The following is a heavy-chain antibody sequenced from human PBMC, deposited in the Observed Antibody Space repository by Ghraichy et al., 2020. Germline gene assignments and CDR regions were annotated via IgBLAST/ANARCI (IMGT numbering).Heavy chain of an antibody. V-gene: IGHV3-66*02. CDR3: ARGYTHYALYYFDY. Sequence: GGSLRLSCAASGFTVSSNYMSWVRQAPGKGLEWVSVIYSGGSTYYADSVKGRFTISRDNSKNTLYLQMNSLRAEDTAVYYCARGYTHYALYYFDYWGQGTLVTVSS. J-gene: IGHJ4*02. CDR2: IYSGGST. CDR1: GFTVSSNY. D-gene: IGHD5-18*01.